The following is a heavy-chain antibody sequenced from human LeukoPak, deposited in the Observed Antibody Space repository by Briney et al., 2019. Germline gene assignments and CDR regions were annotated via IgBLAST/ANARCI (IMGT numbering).Heavy chain of an antibody. V-gene: IGHV4-34*01. CDR3: ARRYGSGSLLGSWFDP. D-gene: IGHD3-10*01. Sequence: SETLSLTCAVYGGSFSGYYWSWIRQPPGKGLEWIGEINHSGSTNYNSSLKSRVTISVDTSKNQFSLKLSSVTAADTAVYYCARRYGSGSLLGSWFDPWGQGTLVTVSS. CDR1: GGSFSGYY. CDR2: INHSGST. J-gene: IGHJ5*02.